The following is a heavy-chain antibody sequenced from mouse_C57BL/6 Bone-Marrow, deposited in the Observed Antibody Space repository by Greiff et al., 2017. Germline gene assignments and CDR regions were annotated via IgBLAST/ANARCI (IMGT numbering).Heavy chain of an antibody. Sequence: QVTLKESGPGILQSSPTLSLTCSSSGFSLSTSGMGVSWIRQPSGKGLEWLAHIYWDDDKRYNPSLKSRLTISKDTSRNQVFLKITSVDTADTATYYCARRVYDYDVDYWGQGTTLTVSS. D-gene: IGHD2-4*01. CDR1: GFSLSTSGMG. CDR3: ARRVYDYDVDY. CDR2: IYWDDDK. V-gene: IGHV8-12*01. J-gene: IGHJ2*01.